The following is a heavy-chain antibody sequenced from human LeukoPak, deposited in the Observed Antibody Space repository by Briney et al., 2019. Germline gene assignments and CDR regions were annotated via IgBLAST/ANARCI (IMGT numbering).Heavy chain of an antibody. CDR1: GFTFDDYA. CDR3: AEAYSSGWYGYFDY. Sequence: PGRSLRLSCAASGFTFDDYAMHWVRQAPGKGLEWDSGISWNSGSIGYADSVKGRFTISRDNAKNSLYLQMNSLRVEDMALYYCAEAYSSGWYGYFDYWGQGTLVTVSS. CDR2: ISWNSGSI. D-gene: IGHD6-19*01. J-gene: IGHJ4*02. V-gene: IGHV3-9*03.